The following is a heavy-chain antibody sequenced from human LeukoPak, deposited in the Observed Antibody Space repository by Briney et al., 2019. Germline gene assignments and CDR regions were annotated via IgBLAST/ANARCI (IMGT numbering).Heavy chain of an antibody. V-gene: IGHV4-34*01. J-gene: IGHJ5*02. CDR1: GGFFSGYY. CDR2: INHSGST. Sequence: PFETLSLTCAVYGGFFSGYYWSWIRQPPGKGLEWIGEINHSGSTNYNPSLKSRVTISVDTSKNQFSLKLSSVTAADTAVYYCARAGGPHNWFDPWGQGTLVTVSS. CDR3: ARAGGPHNWFDP. D-gene: IGHD1-1*01.